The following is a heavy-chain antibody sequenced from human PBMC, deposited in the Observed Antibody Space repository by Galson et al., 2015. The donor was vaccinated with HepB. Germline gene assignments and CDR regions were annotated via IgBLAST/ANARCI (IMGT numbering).Heavy chain of an antibody. CDR3: AKATRSCSSTICPSSPNYSYYYAMDV. CDR1: GFTFSNYG. Sequence: SLRLSCAASGFTFSNYGMHWVRQAPGKGLAWVAVISYDGSNKYYADSVKGRLTISRDNSKNTLYLQMNSLRGEDTAVYFCAKATRSCSSTICPSSPNYSYYYAMDVWGQGTTVTVSS. V-gene: IGHV3-30*18. J-gene: IGHJ6*02. CDR2: ISYDGSNK. D-gene: IGHD2-2*01.